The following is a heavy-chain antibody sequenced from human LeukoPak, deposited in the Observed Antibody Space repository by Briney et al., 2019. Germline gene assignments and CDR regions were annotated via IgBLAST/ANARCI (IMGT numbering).Heavy chain of an antibody. J-gene: IGHJ5*02. V-gene: IGHV4-39*07. Sequence: SETLSLTCTVSGGSISGSSYYWGWIRQPPGKGLEWIGSIYYSGSTYYNPSLKSRVTISVDTSKNQFSLKLSSVTAADTAVYYCARDQYITIFGVVQNNWFDPWGQGTLVTVSS. CDR1: GGSISGSSYY. D-gene: IGHD3-3*01. CDR3: ARDQYITIFGVVQNNWFDP. CDR2: IYYSGST.